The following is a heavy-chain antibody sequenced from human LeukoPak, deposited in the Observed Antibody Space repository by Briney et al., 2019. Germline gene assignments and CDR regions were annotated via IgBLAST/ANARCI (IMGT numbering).Heavy chain of an antibody. CDR2: VYHSGTT. CDR3: ARGTGFDP. CDR1: GGSISSGSYY. V-gene: IGHV4-39*07. Sequence: ETLSLTCTVSGGSISSGSYYWGWIRQPPGKGLEWIGDVYHSGTTNYNPSLKSRVAISVDTSKNQFSLRLSSVTAADTAVYYCARGTGFDPWGQGTLVTVSS. J-gene: IGHJ5*02. D-gene: IGHD1/OR15-1a*01.